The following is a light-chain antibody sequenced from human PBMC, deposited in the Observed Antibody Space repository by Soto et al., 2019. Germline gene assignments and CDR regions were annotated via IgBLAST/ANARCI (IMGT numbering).Light chain of an antibody. CDR2: GAS. V-gene: IGKV3-20*01. J-gene: IGKJ3*01. CDR3: QQYGSSSFT. Sequence: EIGLTQSPGTLSLSPGERATLSCRASQSVSSSYLAWYQQKPGQALRLLIYGASSRATGIPDRFSGSGSGTDFTLTISRLEPEDFAVYYRQQYGSSSFTFGPGTKVDIK. CDR1: QSVSSSY.